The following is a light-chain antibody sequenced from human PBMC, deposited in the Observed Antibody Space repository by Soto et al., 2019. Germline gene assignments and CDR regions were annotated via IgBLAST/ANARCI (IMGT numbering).Light chain of an antibody. Sequence: IQMAQSPSTLSASVGDRVTITCRASQTITRWMAWYQQKPGTAPKVLIYHASNLQSGVPSRFSGSGSGTEFTLTISSLQPDDFATYYCQQYNSYSFGQGTKVDIK. V-gene: IGKV1-5*01. CDR3: QQYNSYS. J-gene: IGKJ1*01. CDR1: QTITRW. CDR2: HAS.